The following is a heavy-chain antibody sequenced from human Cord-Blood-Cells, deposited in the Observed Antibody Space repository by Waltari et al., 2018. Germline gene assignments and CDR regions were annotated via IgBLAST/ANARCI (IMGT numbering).Heavy chain of an antibody. J-gene: IGHJ2*01. V-gene: IGHV3-33*01. CDR1: GFTFSSYG. Sequence: QVQLVESGGGVVQPGRSLRLSCAASGFTFSSYGMNWVRQAPGKGLEWVAVIWYDGSNKYYADSVKGRFTISRDNSKNTLYLQMNSLRAEDTAVYYCARDAGDYWYFDLWGRGTLVTVSS. CDR3: ARDAGDYWYFDL. CDR2: IWYDGSNK. D-gene: IGHD1-26*01.